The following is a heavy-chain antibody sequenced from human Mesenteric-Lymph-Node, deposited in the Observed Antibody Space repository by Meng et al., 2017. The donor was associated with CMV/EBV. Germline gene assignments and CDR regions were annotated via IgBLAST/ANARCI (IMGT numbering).Heavy chain of an antibody. CDR1: GGSVRSDSYF. CDR3: ATSPGYPREFGY. V-gene: IGHV4-61*01. CDR2: IHYSGST. Sequence: VSGGSVRSDSYFWSWIRQPPGEGLESIEFIHYSGSTDYNPSLMSRVTISVNTSKNQFSLKLSSVAAADTAVYYCATSPGYPREFGYWGQGTLVTVSS. J-gene: IGHJ4*02. D-gene: IGHD3-10*01.